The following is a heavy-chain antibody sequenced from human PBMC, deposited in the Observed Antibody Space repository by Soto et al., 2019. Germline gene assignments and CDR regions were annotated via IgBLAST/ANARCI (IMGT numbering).Heavy chain of an antibody. CDR2: INHSGST. J-gene: IGHJ6*02. V-gene: IGHV4-34*01. D-gene: IGHD6-13*01. Sequence: SETLSLTCAVYGGSFSGYYWSWIRQPPGKGLEWIGEINHSGSTNYNPSLKSRVTISVDTSKNQFSLKLSSVTAADTAVYYCARGLRAAAANWDYYYYGMDVWGQGTTVTVSS. CDR1: GGSFSGYY. CDR3: ARGLRAAAANWDYYYYGMDV.